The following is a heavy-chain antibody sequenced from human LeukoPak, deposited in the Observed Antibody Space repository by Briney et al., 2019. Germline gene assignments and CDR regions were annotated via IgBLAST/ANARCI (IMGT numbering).Heavy chain of an antibody. J-gene: IGHJ6*02. CDR3: ARDVVVVAARDYYGMDV. Sequence: PSETLSLTCTVSGGSISSSSYYWGWIRQPPGKGLEWIGSIYYSGSTYYNPSLKSRVTISVDTSKNQFSLKLSSVTAADTAVYYCARDVVVVAARDYYGMDVWGQGTTVTVSS. CDR2: IYYSGST. D-gene: IGHD2-15*01. V-gene: IGHV4-39*02. CDR1: GGSISSSSYY.